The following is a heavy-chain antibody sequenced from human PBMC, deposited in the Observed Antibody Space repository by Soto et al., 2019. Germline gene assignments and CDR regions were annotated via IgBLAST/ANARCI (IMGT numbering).Heavy chain of an antibody. CDR1: GFTFSSYC. V-gene: IGHV3-33*01. CDR3: ARVGQQLVYGMDV. CDR2: IWYDGSNK. Sequence: QVQLVESGGGVVQPGRSLRLSCAASGFTFSSYCMHWVRQAPGKGLEWVAVIWYDGSNKYYADSVKGRFTISRDNSKNTLYLQMNSLRAEDTAVYYCARVGQQLVYGMDVWGQGTTVTVSS. J-gene: IGHJ6*02. D-gene: IGHD6-13*01.